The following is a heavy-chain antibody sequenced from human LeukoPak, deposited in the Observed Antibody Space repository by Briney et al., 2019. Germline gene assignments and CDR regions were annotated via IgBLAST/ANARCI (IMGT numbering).Heavy chain of an antibody. Sequence: GGSLRLSCAASGFTFSSYAMGWVRQAPGKGLEWVSAISGSGGRTYYADTVKGRFTISRDNSKNTLYLQMNSLRAEDTAVYYCAKSPGKEYYFDYWGQGTLVTVSS. J-gene: IGHJ4*02. CDR2: ISGSGGRT. V-gene: IGHV3-23*01. CDR3: AKSPGKEYYFDY. D-gene: IGHD3-10*01. CDR1: GFTFSSYA.